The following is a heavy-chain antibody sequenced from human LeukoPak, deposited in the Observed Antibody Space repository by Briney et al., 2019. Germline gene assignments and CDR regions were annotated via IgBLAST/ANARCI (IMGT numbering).Heavy chain of an antibody. CDR1: GGSISSGSYY. D-gene: IGHD3-10*01. CDR3: ARVKGNYGSGRHMDV. J-gene: IGHJ6*03. V-gene: IGHV4-61*02. CDR2: IYTSGST. Sequence: PSETLSLTCTVSGGSISSGSYYWSWIRQPAGKGLEWIGRIYTSGSTNYNPSLKSRVTISVDTSKNQFSLKLSSVTAADTAVYYCARVKGNYGSGRHMDVWGKGTTVTVSS.